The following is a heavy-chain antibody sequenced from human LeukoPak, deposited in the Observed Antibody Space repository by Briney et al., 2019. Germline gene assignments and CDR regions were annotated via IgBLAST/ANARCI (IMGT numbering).Heavy chain of an antibody. J-gene: IGHJ4*02. Sequence: SETLSLTCTASGGSISSYYWSWIRQPPGKGLEWIGYIYYSGSTNYNPSLKSRVTISVDTSKNQFSLKLSSVTAADTAVYYCASLKYSSSLDLDYWGQGTLVTVSS. V-gene: IGHV4-59*01. CDR2: IYYSGST. D-gene: IGHD6-6*01. CDR1: GGSISSYY. CDR3: ASLKYSSSLDLDY.